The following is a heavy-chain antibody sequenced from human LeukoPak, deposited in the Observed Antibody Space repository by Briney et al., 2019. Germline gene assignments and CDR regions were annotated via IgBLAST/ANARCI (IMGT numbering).Heavy chain of an antibody. CDR2: IYTSGST. Sequence: PSETLSLTCTVSGGSISGYYWSWIRQPAGKGLEWIGRIYTSGSTNYNPSLKSRVTMSVDTSKNQFSLKLSSVTAPDTAVYYCASVIRILDNYDFWSGYYTRGNYMDVWGKGTTVTVSS. CDR1: GGSISGYY. CDR3: ASVIRILDNYDFWSGYYTRGNYMDV. V-gene: IGHV4-4*07. D-gene: IGHD3-3*01. J-gene: IGHJ6*03.